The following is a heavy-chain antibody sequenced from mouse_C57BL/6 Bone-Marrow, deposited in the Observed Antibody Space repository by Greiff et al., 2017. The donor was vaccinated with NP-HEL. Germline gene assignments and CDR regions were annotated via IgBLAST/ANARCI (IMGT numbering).Heavy chain of an antibody. Sequence: VQLQQSGAELVRPGSSVKMSCKTSGYTFTSYGINWVKQRPGQGLEWIGYIYIGNGYTEYNEKFKGKATLTSDTSSSTAYMQLSSLTSEDSAIDYCARENIYYYGSSYSFDYWGQGTTLTVSA. D-gene: IGHD1-1*01. V-gene: IGHV1-58*01. CDR3: ARENIYYYGSSYSFDY. CDR1: GYTFTSYG. J-gene: IGHJ2*01. CDR2: IYIGNGYT.